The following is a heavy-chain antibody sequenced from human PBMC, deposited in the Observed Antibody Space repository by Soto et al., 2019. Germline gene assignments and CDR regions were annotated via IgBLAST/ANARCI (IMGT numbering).Heavy chain of an antibody. CDR2: IIPILGIA. CDR3: ARDSGYDSEIDY. CDR1: GGTFSSYT. D-gene: IGHD5-12*01. V-gene: IGHV1-69*02. J-gene: IGHJ4*02. Sequence: QVQLVQSGSEVKKPWSSVKVSCKASGGTFSSYTISWLRQAPGQGLEWMGMIIPILGIANYAQKFQGRVTITADKSTSTADMELSSLRSEDTAVYYCARDSGYDSEIDYWGPGTLVTVSS.